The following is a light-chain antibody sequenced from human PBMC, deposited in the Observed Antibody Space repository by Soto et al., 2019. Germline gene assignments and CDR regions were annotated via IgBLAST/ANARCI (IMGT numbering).Light chain of an antibody. V-gene: IGKV1-5*03. J-gene: IGKJ1*01. CDR1: QSISRW. CDR3: QQYNSYPST. CDR2: KAS. Sequence: DIQMTQSTSTLSASVGDRVTIACRASQSISRWLAWYHQKPGKAPKLIIYKASTLEGGVPSRFSGSWSGTECSLTISSLQPDDVATYYCQQYNSYPSTFVQGTKVDI.